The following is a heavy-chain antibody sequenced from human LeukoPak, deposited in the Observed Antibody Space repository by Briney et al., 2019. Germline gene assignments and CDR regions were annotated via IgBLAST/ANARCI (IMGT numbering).Heavy chain of an antibody. J-gene: IGHJ6*02. Sequence: GGSLRLSCATSGLTFSSYSMNWVRQAPGKGLEWVSYISGRSNTIYYADSVKGRFTISRDNSKNTLYLQMNSLRAEDTAVYYCARDTSHSYGCSSTSCYTDYYYYGMDVWGQGTTVTVSS. CDR3: ARDTSHSYGCSSTSCYTDYYYYGMDV. V-gene: IGHV3-48*01. CDR1: GLTFSSYS. CDR2: ISGRSNTI. D-gene: IGHD2-2*02.